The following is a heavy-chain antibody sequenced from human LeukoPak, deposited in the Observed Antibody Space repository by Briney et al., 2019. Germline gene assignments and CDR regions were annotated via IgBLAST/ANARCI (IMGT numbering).Heavy chain of an antibody. CDR3: VKDCDIVVAIGAS. CDR2: ISASGKTT. D-gene: IGHD2-15*01. Sequence: RGSLRLSCAGSGFAFDDYAMRWVRQAPGKGLEWVSGISASGKTTYYGDSVKGRVTISRDNSQNMLYLQMNNLRADDTAVYYCVKDCDIVVAIGASWGQGSLVTVS. CDR1: GFAFDDYA. V-gene: IGHV3-23*01. J-gene: IGHJ4*02.